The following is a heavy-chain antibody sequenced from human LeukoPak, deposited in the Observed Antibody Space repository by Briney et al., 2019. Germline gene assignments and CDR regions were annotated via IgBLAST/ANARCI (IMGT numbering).Heavy chain of an antibody. V-gene: IGHV4-4*07. CDR1: VGSLSIYY. D-gene: IGHD3-9*01. Sequence: SETLSLTCTVSVGSLSIYYWSCIRQPAGKGLECLGRIYTSGSTNYNPSLKSRVTMSVDTSKNQFSLKLSSVTAADTAVYYCARGLTGYPTYYYYCYGMDVWGQGTTVTVSS. CDR2: IYTSGST. J-gene: IGHJ6*02. CDR3: ARGLTGYPTYYYYCYGMDV.